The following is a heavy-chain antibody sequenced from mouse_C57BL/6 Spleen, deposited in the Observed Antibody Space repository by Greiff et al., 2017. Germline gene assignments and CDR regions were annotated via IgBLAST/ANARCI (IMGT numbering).Heavy chain of an antibody. CDR3: ARSCYEEQAGFAY. Sequence: VQLQQSGAELVKPGASVKLSCKASGFTFTSYWMQWVKQRPGQGLEWIGEIDPADSYTNYNQKFKGKGTLTVDTSTTTTYMQLSSLKSEDSAVYYCARSCYEEQAGFAYWGQGTLVTVSA. CDR1: GFTFTSYW. V-gene: IGHV1-50*01. CDR2: IDPADSYT. D-gene: IGHD2-12*01. J-gene: IGHJ3*01.